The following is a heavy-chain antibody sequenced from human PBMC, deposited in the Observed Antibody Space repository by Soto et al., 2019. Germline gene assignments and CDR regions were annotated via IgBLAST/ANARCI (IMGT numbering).Heavy chain of an antibody. CDR3: ARDYGDYAFDY. J-gene: IGHJ4*02. CDR1: GGTFSSYA. V-gene: IGHV1-69*13. CDR2: IIPIFGTA. Sequence: SVKVSCKXSGGTFSSYAISWVRQAPGQGLEWMGGIIPIFGTANYAQKFQGRVTITADESTSTAYMELSSLRSEDPAVYYCARDYGDYAFDYWGQGTLVTVSS. D-gene: IGHD4-17*01.